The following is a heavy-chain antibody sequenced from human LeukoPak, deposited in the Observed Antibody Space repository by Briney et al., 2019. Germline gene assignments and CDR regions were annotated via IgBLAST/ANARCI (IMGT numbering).Heavy chain of an antibody. CDR3: VKGLDYSSSQMDS. V-gene: IGHV3-7*01. CDR1: GFTFSNLW. CDR2: IKQDGSEK. D-gene: IGHD6-6*01. Sequence: PGGSLRLSCAASGFTFSNLWMSWVRQAPGKGLKWVANIKQDGSEKYYVDSVKGRFTISRDNSRNTVYVQMNSLTPEDTAVYYCVKGLDYSSSQMDSWGQGTLVTVSS. J-gene: IGHJ4*02.